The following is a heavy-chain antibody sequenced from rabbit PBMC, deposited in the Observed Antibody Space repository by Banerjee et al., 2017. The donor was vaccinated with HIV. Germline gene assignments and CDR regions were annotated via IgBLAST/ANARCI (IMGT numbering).Heavy chain of an antibody. Sequence: QSLEESGGDLVQPGASLTLTCTASGFTISSTYYMCWVRQAPGKGLEWIACIYGGSSGTTYYASWAKGRFTISKTSSTTVTLQMTSLTAADTATYFCARDLAGVIGWNFNLWGPGTLVTVS. V-gene: IGHV1S40*01. CDR2: IYGGSSGTT. CDR1: GFTISSTYY. J-gene: IGHJ4*01. CDR3: ARDLAGVIGWNFNL. D-gene: IGHD4-1*01.